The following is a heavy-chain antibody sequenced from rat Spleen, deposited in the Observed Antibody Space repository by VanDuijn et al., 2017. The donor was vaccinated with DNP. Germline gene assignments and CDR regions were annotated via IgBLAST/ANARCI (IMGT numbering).Heavy chain of an antibody. V-gene: IGHV3-1*01. CDR3: ARWNIGTSTLDY. CDR1: GYSITSSY. D-gene: IGHD1-5*01. Sequence: EVQLQESGPGLVKPSQSLSLTCSVTGYSITSSYRWNWIRKFPGNKMAWIGHISYSGTTSYHPSLKSRISITRDTSKNQFFLQLSSVTTEDTATYYCARWNIGTSTLDYWGQGVMVTVSS. CDR2: ISYSGTT. J-gene: IGHJ2*01.